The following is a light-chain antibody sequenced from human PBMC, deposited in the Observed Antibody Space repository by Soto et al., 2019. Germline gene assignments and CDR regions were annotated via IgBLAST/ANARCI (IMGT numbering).Light chain of an antibody. J-gene: IGKJ3*01. V-gene: IGKV1-17*01. CDR3: QQYYSYPRT. CDR2: AAS. CDR1: QGIRND. Sequence: DIQMTQSPSTLSASVGDRVTITCRASQGIRNDLGWYQQKPGKAPKLLIYAASTLQSGVPSRFSGSGSGTDFTLTISCLQSEDFATYYCQQYYSYPRTFGPGTKVDIK.